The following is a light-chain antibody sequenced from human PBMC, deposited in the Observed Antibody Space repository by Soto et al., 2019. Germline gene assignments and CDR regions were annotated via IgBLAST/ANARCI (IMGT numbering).Light chain of an antibody. CDR3: EAWDDSLTGPV. CDR1: SANSGTNY. J-gene: IGLJ3*02. V-gene: IGLV1-47*02. Sequence: QSVLTQPPSASGTPGQRVTISCSGSSANSGTNYVNWYQQLPGTAPKLLIYSDNQRPSGVPDRFSGSKSGNSASLSIRGLRSEDEAEYYCEAWDDSLTGPVFGGGTKVTVL. CDR2: SDN.